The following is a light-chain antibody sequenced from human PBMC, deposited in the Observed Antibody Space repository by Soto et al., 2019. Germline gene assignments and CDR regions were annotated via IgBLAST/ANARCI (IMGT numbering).Light chain of an antibody. CDR1: SSNIGAGYD. CDR3: QSYDSSLSGSEV. J-gene: IGLJ1*01. CDR2: GNG. V-gene: IGLV1-40*01. Sequence: QSVLTQPPSVSGAPGQRVTISCTGSSSNIGAGYDVHWYQQLPGTAPKLLIYGNGNRPSGVPDRFSVSKSGTSASLAITGLQAEDEADYYCQSYDSSLSGSEVFGTGTKVTVL.